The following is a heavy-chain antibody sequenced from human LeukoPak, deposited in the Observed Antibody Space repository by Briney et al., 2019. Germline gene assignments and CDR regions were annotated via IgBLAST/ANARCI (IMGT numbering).Heavy chain of an antibody. CDR2: IIPLLNTS. CDR1: GGTFRSKA. V-gene: IGHV1-69*05. J-gene: IGHJ4*02. D-gene: IGHD6-13*01. Sequence: SVKVSCKASGGTFRSKAINLVRQAPGQGLEWMGGIIPLLNTSIYAQKFQGRVTIITDESATTADMELNSLRSEDTAVYFCARGFSSSWSYFENWGQGTLVTVSS. CDR3: ARGFSSSWSYFEN.